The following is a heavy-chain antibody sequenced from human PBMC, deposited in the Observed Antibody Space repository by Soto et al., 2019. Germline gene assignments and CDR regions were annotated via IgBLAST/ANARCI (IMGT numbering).Heavy chain of an antibody. D-gene: IGHD6-13*01. CDR3: ARDPPPSSSWFFPPFDY. J-gene: IGHJ4*02. Sequence: ASVKVSCKASGYTFTGYYMHWVRQAPGQGLEWMGWINPNSGGTNYAQKFQGRVTMTRDTSISTAYMELSRLRSDDTAVYYCARDPPPSSSWFFPPFDYWGQGTMVTVYS. CDR1: GYTFTGYY. V-gene: IGHV1-2*02. CDR2: INPNSGGT.